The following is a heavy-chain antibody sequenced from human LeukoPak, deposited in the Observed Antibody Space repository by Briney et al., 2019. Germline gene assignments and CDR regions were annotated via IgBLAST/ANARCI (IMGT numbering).Heavy chain of an antibody. Sequence: GGSLRLSCAASGFTFSSYSINWVRQAPGKGLEWVSCISSSSSYIYYADSVKGRFTISRENAKNSLYLQMNSLRAEDMAVYYCASDQANSGTYYFAFNSWAKGTMVTVSS. V-gene: IGHV3-21*01. CDR1: GFTFSSYS. CDR2: ISSSSSYI. J-gene: IGHJ3*02. D-gene: IGHD1-26*01. CDR3: ASDQANSGTYYFAFNS.